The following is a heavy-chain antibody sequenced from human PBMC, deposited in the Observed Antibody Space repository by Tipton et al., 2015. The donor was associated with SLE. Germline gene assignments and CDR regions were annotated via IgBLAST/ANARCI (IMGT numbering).Heavy chain of an antibody. J-gene: IGHJ6*03. D-gene: IGHD6-19*01. CDR1: GFTFSSYE. V-gene: IGHV3-48*03. CDR3: ARGGSSGQTWYYYMDV. CDR2: ISSSGSTI. Sequence: SLRLSCAASGFTFSSYEMNWVRQAPGKGLEWVSYISSSGSTIYYADSVKGRFTISRDNAKNSLYLQMNSLRAEDTAVYYCARGGSSGQTWYYYMDVWGKGTTVTVSS.